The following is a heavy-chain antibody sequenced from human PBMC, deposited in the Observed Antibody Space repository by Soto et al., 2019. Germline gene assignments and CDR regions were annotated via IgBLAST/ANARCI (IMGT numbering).Heavy chain of an antibody. Sequence: EVQLLESGGALVQPGGSLRLSCRGSGFTFSDFAMNWVRQAPNKGLEWVSTMTGSGDTTYYAESVKGRFTISRDNSKNTLFLHMTALRADDTAIYFCAKQVYGGNPSPFGSRGQGTLVTVSS. CDR3: AKQVYGGNPSPFGS. D-gene: IGHD4-17*01. CDR1: GFTFSDFA. J-gene: IGHJ4*02. V-gene: IGHV3-23*01. CDR2: MTGSGDTT.